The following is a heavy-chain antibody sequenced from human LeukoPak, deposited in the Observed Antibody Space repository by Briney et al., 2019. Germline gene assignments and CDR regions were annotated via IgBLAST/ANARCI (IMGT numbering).Heavy chain of an antibody. Sequence: PGGSLRLSCITSGLNFSVYYMTWIRQAPGNGLGAPGNGLEWLSHISKTGTSVYYADSVRGRFTISRDKAKNSLYLHMNNLRAEDTAVYYCVAGVALDYWGQGALVTVSS. CDR2: ISKTGTSV. CDR1: GLNFSVYY. V-gene: IGHV3-11*01. CDR3: VAGVALDY. D-gene: IGHD3-3*01. J-gene: IGHJ4*02.